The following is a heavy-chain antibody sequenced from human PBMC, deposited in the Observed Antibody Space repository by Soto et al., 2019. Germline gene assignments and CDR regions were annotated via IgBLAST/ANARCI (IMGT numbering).Heavy chain of an antibody. CDR3: TRTMGGWDYFDY. V-gene: IGHV3-74*01. CDR1: GFTFSGYW. J-gene: IGHJ4*02. Sequence: EMQLVESGGGLVQPGGSLRLSCAASGFTFSGYWMHWVRQAPGKGLVWVSRINTDGSSTSNADSVKGRFTISRDNAKNTLFLQMNSLRVEDTAVYYCTRTMGGWDYFDYWGQGTLVTVSS. CDR2: INTDGSST. D-gene: IGHD2-15*01.